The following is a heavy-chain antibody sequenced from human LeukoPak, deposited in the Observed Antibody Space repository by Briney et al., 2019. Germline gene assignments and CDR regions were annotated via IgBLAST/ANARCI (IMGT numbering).Heavy chain of an antibody. V-gene: IGHV1-8*01. Sequence: ASVKVSCKASGYTFTSYDINWVRQATGQGLEWMGWMNPNSGNTGYAQKFQGRVTMTRNTSISTAYMELSSLRSEDTAVYYCARAIRVAADLYYFDCWGQGTLVTVSS. J-gene: IGHJ4*02. CDR3: ARAIRVAADLYYFDC. D-gene: IGHD6-25*01. CDR1: GYTFTSYD. CDR2: MNPNSGNT.